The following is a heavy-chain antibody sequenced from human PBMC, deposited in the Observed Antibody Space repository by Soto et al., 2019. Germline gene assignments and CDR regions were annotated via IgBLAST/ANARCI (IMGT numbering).Heavy chain of an antibody. J-gene: IGHJ6*02. CDR3: ARVEVDYYYGMDV. V-gene: IGHV1-69*02. Sequence: SVKVSCKASGGTFSSYTISWVRQAPGQGLEWMGRIIPILGIANYAQKLQGRVTITADKSTSTAYMELRSLRSDDTAVYYCARVEVDYYYGMDVWGQGTTVTVSS. CDR1: GGTFSSYT. CDR2: IIPILGIA.